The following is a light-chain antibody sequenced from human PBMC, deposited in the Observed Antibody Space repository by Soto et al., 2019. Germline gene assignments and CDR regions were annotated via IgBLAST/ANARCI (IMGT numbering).Light chain of an antibody. Sequence: QSVLTKPASVSGAPGQSITISCTGTSSDFGSYNLVSWYQQHPGKAPKLMIYEGSKRPSGVSNRFSGSKSGNTASLTISGLQAEDEADYSCCSYAGSSTYVFGTGTELTVL. CDR3: CSYAGSSTYV. CDR1: SSDFGSYNL. V-gene: IGLV2-23*01. J-gene: IGLJ1*01. CDR2: EGS.